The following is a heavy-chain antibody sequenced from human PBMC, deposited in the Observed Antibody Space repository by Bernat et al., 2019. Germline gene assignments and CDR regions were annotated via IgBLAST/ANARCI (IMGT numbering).Heavy chain of an antibody. CDR3: ARTPFRVAVVGTYHFDY. CDR2: IYSGGGT. CDR1: GFSVSSNY. D-gene: IGHD6-19*01. Sequence: EVQLVETGGGLIQPGGSLRLSCAASGFSVSSNYMSWVRQAPGKGLEWVSVIYSGGGTYYADSVKGRFTISRDNSKNTVGLQMNGLRAEDTAVYYCARTPFRVAVVGTYHFDYWGRGTLVTVSS. J-gene: IGHJ4*02. V-gene: IGHV3-53*05.